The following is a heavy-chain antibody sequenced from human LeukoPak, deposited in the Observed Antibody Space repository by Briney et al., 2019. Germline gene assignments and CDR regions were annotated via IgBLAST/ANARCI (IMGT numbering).Heavy chain of an antibody. CDR1: GFTFSSYG. V-gene: IGHV3-7*01. CDR3: ARVDRTVEDFPLMDV. Sequence: PGGSLRLSCAASGFTFSSYGMHWVRQAPGKGLEWVANIKQDGSEKYYVDSVKGRFTISRDNAKNSLYLQMNSLRAEDTAVYYCARVDRTVEDFPLMDVWGKGTTVTVSS. CDR2: IKQDGSEK. J-gene: IGHJ6*03. D-gene: IGHD3-3*01.